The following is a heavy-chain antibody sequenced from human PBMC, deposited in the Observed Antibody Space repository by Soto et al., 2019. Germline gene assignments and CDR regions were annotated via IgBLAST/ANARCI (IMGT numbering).Heavy chain of an antibody. Sequence: PSETLSLTCAVSGGSISSSNWWSWVRQPPGKGLEWIGEIYHSGSTNYNPSLKSRVTISVDKSKNQFSLKLSSVTAADTAVYYCASLGYCSSTSCYESNWFDPWGQGTLVTVSS. D-gene: IGHD2-2*01. CDR1: GGSISSSNW. V-gene: IGHV4-4*02. CDR2: IYHSGST. CDR3: ASLGYCSSTSCYESNWFDP. J-gene: IGHJ5*02.